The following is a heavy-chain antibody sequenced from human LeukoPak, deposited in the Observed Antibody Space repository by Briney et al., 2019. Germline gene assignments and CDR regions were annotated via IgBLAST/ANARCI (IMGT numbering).Heavy chain of an antibody. CDR2: ISTSGGTI. V-gene: IGHV3-11*04. CDR1: GFIFSDYY. Sequence: GGSLRLSCAASGFIFSDYYMSWIRQAPGKGLEWVSYISTSGGTIYYADSVKGRFTISRDNAKNSLYLQMNSLRAEDMAVYYCERVLGSYYPDYWGQGTLVPVSS. J-gene: IGHJ4*02. CDR3: ERVLGSYYPDY. D-gene: IGHD6-13*01.